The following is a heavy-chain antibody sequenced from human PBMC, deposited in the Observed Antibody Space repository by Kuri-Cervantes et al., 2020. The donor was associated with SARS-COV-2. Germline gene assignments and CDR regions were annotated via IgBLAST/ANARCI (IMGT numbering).Heavy chain of an antibody. Sequence: GGSLRLSCTASGFTFRSYSMNWVRQAPGKGLEWVSSISSSSSYIYYADSVKGRFTISRDNAKNSLYLQMNSLRAEDTAVYYCARGIQMLRRAEYFQHWGQGTLVTVSS. J-gene: IGHJ1*01. CDR2: ISSSSSYI. CDR1: GFTFRSYS. CDR3: ARGIQMLRRAEYFQH. V-gene: IGHV3-21*01. D-gene: IGHD5-18*01.